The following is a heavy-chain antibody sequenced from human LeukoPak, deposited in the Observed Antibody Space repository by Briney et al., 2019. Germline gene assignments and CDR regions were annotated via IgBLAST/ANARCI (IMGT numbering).Heavy chain of an antibody. CDR1: GDSISSGGYS. CDR2: IYYSGST. J-gene: IGHJ6*03. CDR3: ARAGWTHYYYYYMDV. D-gene: IGHD6-19*01. V-gene: IGHV4-61*08. Sequence: SETLSLTCAVSGDSISSGGYSWSWIRQPPGRGLEWIGYIYYSGSTNYNPSLKSRVTISVDTSKNQFSLKLSSVTAADTAVYYCARAGWTHYYYYYMDVWGKGTTVTISS.